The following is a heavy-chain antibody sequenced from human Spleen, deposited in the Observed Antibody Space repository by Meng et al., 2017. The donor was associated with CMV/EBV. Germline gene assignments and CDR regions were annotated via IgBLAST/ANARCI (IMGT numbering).Heavy chain of an antibody. D-gene: IGHD2-15*01. CDR1: SVSIGSFY. V-gene: IGHV4-61*01. CDR3: ARSGYCSGGSCYFGYFDY. CDR2: IYYTRST. Sequence: SVSIGSFYWSWLRQPPGKGLGCIAYIYYTRSTNYYPSLKSRVTISVDMSKNQFSLKLSSVTAADTAVYYCARSGYCSGGSCYFGYFDYWGQGTLVSLL. J-gene: IGHJ4*02.